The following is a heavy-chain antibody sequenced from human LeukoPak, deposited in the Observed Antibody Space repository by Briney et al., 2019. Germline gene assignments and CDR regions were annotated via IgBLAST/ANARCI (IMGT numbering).Heavy chain of an antibody. CDR1: GFTFSSYG. J-gene: IGHJ6*02. V-gene: IGHV3-30*18. Sequence: GGSLRLSCAASGFTFSSYGMHWVRQTPGKGLEWVAVISYDGTNKYYADSVRGRFTISRDDSKNTLYLQMNSLRAEDTAVYYCAKDQIVPAAIVYSGMDVWGQGTTVTVSS. CDR3: AKDQIVPAAIVYSGMDV. CDR2: ISYDGTNK. D-gene: IGHD2-2*01.